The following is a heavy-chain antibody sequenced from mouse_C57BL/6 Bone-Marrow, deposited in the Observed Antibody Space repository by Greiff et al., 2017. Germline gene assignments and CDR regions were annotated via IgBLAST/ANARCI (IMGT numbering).Heavy chain of an antibody. Sequence: VQLQQSGPVLVKPGASVKMSCKASGYTFTDCYMYWVKQSHGKSLEWIGVINPYNGGTSYNQKFKGKDTLTVDKSSSTSYMELNSLTSEDSAVYYCARSPLITTVVAKDYWGQGTTLTVSS. CDR3: ARSPLITTVVAKDY. J-gene: IGHJ2*01. D-gene: IGHD1-1*01. CDR1: GYTFTDCY. CDR2: INPYNGGT. V-gene: IGHV1-19*01.